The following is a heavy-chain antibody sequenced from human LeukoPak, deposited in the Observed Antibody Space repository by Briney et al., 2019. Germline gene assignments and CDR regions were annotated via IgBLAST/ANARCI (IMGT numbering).Heavy chain of an antibody. V-gene: IGHV4-30-4*01. CDR3: AGSGYSGYDHFDY. CDR1: GGSISGVDYY. CDR2: ISYSGST. J-gene: IGHJ4*02. Sequence: PSETLSLTCTVSGGSISGVDYYWNWIRQPPGRGLEWIGFISYSGSTYYIPSLRSRVSISAETSRNQFSLKLSSVTAADTAVYYCAGSGYSGYDHFDYWGQGTLVTVSS. D-gene: IGHD5-12*01.